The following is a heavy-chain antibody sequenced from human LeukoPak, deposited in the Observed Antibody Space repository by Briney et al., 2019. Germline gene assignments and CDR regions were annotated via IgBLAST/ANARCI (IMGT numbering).Heavy chain of an antibody. D-gene: IGHD3-22*01. CDR2: INSDGSST. Sequence: GGSLRLSCAASGFSFSSYWMHWVRQAPGKGLVWVSRINSDGSSTSYADSVKGRFTISRDNAKNSLYLQMNSLRAEDTALYYCAKDMSYYYDSSGYYFGLYYYYGMDVWGQGTTVTVS. CDR1: GFSFSSYW. CDR3: AKDMSYYYDSSGYYFGLYYYYGMDV. V-gene: IGHV3-74*01. J-gene: IGHJ6*02.